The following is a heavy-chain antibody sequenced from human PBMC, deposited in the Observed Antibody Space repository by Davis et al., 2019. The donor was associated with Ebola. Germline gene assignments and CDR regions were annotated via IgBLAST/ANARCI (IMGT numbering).Heavy chain of an antibody. CDR3: SRDVNFEFYDY. Sequence: PGGSLRLSCAASGFTLSNYWMHWVRQAPGKGLVWVSRTNIDGSETSYADSVKGRFTMSRDNAKNTLYLEMNSLTAEDTAVYYCSRDVNFEFYDYWGQGTLVTVSS. CDR1: GFTLSNYW. CDR2: TNIDGSET. J-gene: IGHJ4*02. V-gene: IGHV3-74*01. D-gene: IGHD1-20*01.